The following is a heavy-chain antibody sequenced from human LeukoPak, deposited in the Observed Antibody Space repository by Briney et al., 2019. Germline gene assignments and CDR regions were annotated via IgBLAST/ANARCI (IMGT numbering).Heavy chain of an antibody. D-gene: IGHD3-22*01. V-gene: IGHV4-34*01. CDR3: AALYYYDSSGASFDY. J-gene: IGHJ4*02. CDR1: GGSFSGYY. CDR2: INHSGST. Sequence: SETLSLTCAVYGGSFSGYYWSWIRQPPGKGLEWIGEINHSGSTNYNPSLKSRVTMSVDTSKNQFSLKLSSVTAADTAVYYCAALYYYDSSGASFDYWGQGTLVTVSS.